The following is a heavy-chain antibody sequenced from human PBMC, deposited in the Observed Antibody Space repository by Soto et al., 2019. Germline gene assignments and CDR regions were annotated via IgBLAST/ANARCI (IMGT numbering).Heavy chain of an antibody. CDR3: ATTRGIAVGGSFDY. V-gene: IGHV4-39*01. Sequence: SETLSLTCTVSGDSIRGRSYYWGWIRQPPGRGLEWVGTLFSGSTYSNPSLKSRVSISLDTSKNQFSLKLSSVAAADTAIYYCATTRGIAVGGSFDYWGQGTLVTVSS. J-gene: IGHJ4*02. D-gene: IGHD6-19*01. CDR2: LFSGST. CDR1: GDSIRGRSYY.